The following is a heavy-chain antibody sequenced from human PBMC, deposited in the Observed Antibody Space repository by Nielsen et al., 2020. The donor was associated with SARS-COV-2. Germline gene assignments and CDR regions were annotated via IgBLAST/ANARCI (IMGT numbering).Heavy chain of an antibody. V-gene: IGHV3-48*01. CDR2: ISSSSSTI. Sequence: GESLKISCAASGFTFSSYSMNWVRQAPGKGLEWVSYISSSSSTIYYADSVKGRFTISRDNAKNSLYLQMNSLRAEDTAVYYCARGAAAADYYYYGMDVWGQGTTVTVSS. J-gene: IGHJ6*02. D-gene: IGHD6-13*01. CDR1: GFTFSSYS. CDR3: ARGAAAADYYYYGMDV.